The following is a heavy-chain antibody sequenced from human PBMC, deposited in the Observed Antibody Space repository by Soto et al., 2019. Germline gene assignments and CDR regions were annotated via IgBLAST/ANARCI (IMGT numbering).Heavy chain of an antibody. CDR3: ARAIGIAVPPLWFDP. V-gene: IGHV1-18*01. CDR1: GYTFTSYG. J-gene: IGHJ5*02. D-gene: IGHD6-19*01. Sequence: GASVKVSCKASGYTFTSYGISWVRQAPGQGLEWMGWISAYNGNTNYAQKLQGRVTMTTDTSTSTAYMELRSLRSDDTAVYYCARAIGIAVPPLWFDPWGQGTLVTVSS. CDR2: ISAYNGNT.